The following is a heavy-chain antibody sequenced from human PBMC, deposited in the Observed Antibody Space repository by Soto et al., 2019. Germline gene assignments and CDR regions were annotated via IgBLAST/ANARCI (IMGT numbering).Heavy chain of an antibody. CDR3: ARNRPHSPYYGMDV. CDR2: IGTAGDT. V-gene: IGHV3-13*01. CDR1: GFTFSSYD. D-gene: IGHD2-21*01. Sequence: QAGGSLRLSCAASGFTFSSYDMHWVRQATGKGLEWVSAIGTAGDTYYPGSVKGRFTISRENAKNSLYLQMNSLRAGDTAVYYCARNRPHSPYYGMDVWGQGTTVTVSS. J-gene: IGHJ6*02.